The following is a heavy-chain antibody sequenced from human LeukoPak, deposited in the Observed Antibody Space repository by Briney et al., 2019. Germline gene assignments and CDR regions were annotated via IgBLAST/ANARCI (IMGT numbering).Heavy chain of an antibody. CDR3: ARGRGPTVTTH. V-gene: IGHV1-46*01. D-gene: IGHD4-17*01. J-gene: IGHJ4*02. CDR2: INPSGGST. Sequence: ASVKVSCKASGYTFTSYYMHWVRQAPGQGLEWMGIINPSGGSTSYAQKFQGRVTMTRDTSTSTVYMELRSLRSDDTAVYYCARGRGPTVTTHWGQGTLVTVSS. CDR1: GYTFTSYY.